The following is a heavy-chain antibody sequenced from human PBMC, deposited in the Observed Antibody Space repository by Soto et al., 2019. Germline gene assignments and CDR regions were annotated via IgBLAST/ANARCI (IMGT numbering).Heavy chain of an antibody. J-gene: IGHJ4*02. CDR2: ISSSSSTI. Sequence: EVQLVESGGGLVQPGGSLRLSCAASGFTFSSYSMNWVRQAPGKGLEWVSYISSSSSTIYYADSVKGRFTISRDNAKNSLYLQMNSLRAEDTAVYYCARELIVRSGGSGYSDYWGQGTLVTVSS. CDR1: GFTFSSYS. CDR3: ARELIVRSGGSGYSDY. V-gene: IGHV3-48*01. D-gene: IGHD2-15*01.